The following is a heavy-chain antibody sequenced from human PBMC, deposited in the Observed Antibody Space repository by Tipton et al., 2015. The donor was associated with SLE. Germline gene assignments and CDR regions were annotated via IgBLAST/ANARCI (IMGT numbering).Heavy chain of an antibody. V-gene: IGHV4-34*01. J-gene: IGHJ3*02. D-gene: IGHD1-14*01. CDR2: INHSGST. CDR1: GGSFSGYY. CDR3: ARNRGTRRRACDI. Sequence: TLSLTCAVYGGSFSGYYLSWIRQPPGKGLAWIGEINHSGSTKYNPSLKSRGTISVDTSKNQFSLKLSSVPAADTAVYYCARNRGTRRRACDIWGKGTMVTVSS.